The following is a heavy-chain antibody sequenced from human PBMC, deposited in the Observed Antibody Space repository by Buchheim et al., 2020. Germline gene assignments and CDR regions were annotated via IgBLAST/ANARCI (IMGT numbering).Heavy chain of an antibody. D-gene: IGHD3-3*01. J-gene: IGHJ4*02. CDR1: GFTFSSYG. CDR2: IWYDGSNK. Sequence: QVQLVESGGGVVQPGRSLRLSCAASGFTFSSYGMHWVRQAPGKGLEWVAVIWYDGSNKYYADSVKGRFTISRDNSKNTLYLQMNSLRAEDTAVYYCARGSRITIFGVVIDGGSYFDYWGQGTL. CDR3: ARGSRITIFGVVIDGGSYFDY. V-gene: IGHV3-33*01.